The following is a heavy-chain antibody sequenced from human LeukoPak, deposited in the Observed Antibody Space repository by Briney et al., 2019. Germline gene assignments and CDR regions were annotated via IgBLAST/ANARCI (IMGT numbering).Heavy chain of an antibody. CDR3: AKDQREYCSSTSCYNFDY. V-gene: IGHV3-20*04. CDR2: INWNGGST. D-gene: IGHD2-2*01. J-gene: IGHJ4*02. Sequence: GGSLRLSCAASGFTFDDYGMSWVRQAPGKGLEWVSGINWNGGSTGYADSVKGRFTISRDNSKNTLYLQMNSLRAEDTAVYYCAKDQREYCSSTSCYNFDYWGQGTLVTVSS. CDR1: GFTFDDYG.